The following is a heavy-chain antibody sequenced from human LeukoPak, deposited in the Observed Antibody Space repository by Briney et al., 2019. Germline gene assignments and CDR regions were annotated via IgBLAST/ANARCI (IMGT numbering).Heavy chain of an antibody. D-gene: IGHD5-18*01. CDR3: ARDLGVQLWFSYFDY. Sequence: GSLRLSCAASGFTFSSYWMSWVRQAPGKGLEWVANIKQDGSEKYYVDPVKGRFTISRDNAKNSLYLQMNSLRAEDTAVYYCARDLGVQLWFSYFDYWGQGTLVTVSS. CDR2: IKQDGSEK. CDR1: GFTFSSYW. J-gene: IGHJ4*02. V-gene: IGHV3-7*01.